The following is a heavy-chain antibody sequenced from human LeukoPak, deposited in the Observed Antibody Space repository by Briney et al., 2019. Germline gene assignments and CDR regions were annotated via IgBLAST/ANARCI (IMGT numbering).Heavy chain of an antibody. CDR1: GGSISSYY. CDR3: ARHEQQLVWVDYYYYMDV. D-gene: IGHD6-6*01. J-gene: IGHJ6*03. CDR2: IYYSGST. Sequence: SETLSLTCTVSGGSISSYYWSWLRQPPGKGLEWIGSIYYSGSTYYNPSLKSRVTISVDTSKDQFSLKLSSVTAADTAVYYCARHEQQLVWVDYYYYMDVWGKGTTVTVSS. V-gene: IGHV4-39*01.